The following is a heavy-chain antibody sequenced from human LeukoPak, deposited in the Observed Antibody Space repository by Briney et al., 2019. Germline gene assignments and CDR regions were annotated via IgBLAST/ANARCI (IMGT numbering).Heavy chain of an antibody. CDR2: IKQDGSEK. Sequence: QAGGSLRLSCVASGFTFNSYWMSWVRQAPGKGLEWVANIKQDGSEKYYVDSVKGRFTISRDNAKNSLYLQMNILRVEDTAVYYCAGLSGGFYDTNDYAWGQGTLVTVSS. J-gene: IGHJ5*02. V-gene: IGHV3-7*01. D-gene: IGHD3-22*01. CDR3: AGLSGGFYDTNDYA. CDR1: GFTFNSYW.